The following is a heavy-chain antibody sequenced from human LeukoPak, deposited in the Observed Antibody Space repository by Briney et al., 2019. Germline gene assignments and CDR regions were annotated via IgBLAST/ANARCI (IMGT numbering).Heavy chain of an antibody. D-gene: IGHD4-17*01. CDR2: IYYSGTT. V-gene: IGHV4-31*02. CDR3: ASLIPSLRYLDY. Sequence: SETLSLTCTVSGGSISSGGYYWSWIRRHPGKGLEWIGYIYYSGTTSYNPSLKRRVTISVDTSKKQFSLKLTSVTAADTAVYYCASLIPSLRYLDYWGQGTLVTVSS. J-gene: IGHJ4*02. CDR1: GGSISSGGYY.